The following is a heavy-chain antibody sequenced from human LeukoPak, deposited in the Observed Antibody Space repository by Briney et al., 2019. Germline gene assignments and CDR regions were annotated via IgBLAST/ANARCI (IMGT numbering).Heavy chain of an antibody. CDR1: GGSISRYY. CDR2: IHSSGRT. D-gene: IGHD2-8*02. Sequence: PSETLSLTCTVSGGSISRYYWSWIRQPPGKGLEWIAYIHSSGRTDYNSSLKSRVSMSVDTSKNQFSLKLISVTAADTAVYYCASLTLADTGEFGEFASWGQGTLVTVSS. J-gene: IGHJ5*02. V-gene: IGHV4-4*08. CDR3: ASLTLADTGEFGEFAS.